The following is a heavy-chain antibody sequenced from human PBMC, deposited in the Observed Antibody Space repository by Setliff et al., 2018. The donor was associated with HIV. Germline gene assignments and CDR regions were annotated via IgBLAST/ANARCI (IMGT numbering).Heavy chain of an antibody. J-gene: IGHJ1*01. CDR1: GYTFTTYY. D-gene: IGHD1-26*01. CDR3: ARDHMSVGAWVGATSRGLFQH. Sequence: ASVKVSCKASGYTFTTYYIHWVRQAPGQGLEWMGIIKPSSTSTNYAQRYQDRVTMTRDTSTSTVYMELSSLRSEDTAVYYCARDHMSVGAWVGATSRGLFQHWGQGTLVNVSS. CDR2: IKPSSTST. V-gene: IGHV1-46*01.